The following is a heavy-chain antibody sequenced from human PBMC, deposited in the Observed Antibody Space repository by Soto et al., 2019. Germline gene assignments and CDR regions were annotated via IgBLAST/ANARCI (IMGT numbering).Heavy chain of an antibody. CDR2: VYYTGST. D-gene: IGHD6-19*01. Sequence: SETLSLTCSVSCGSISGSYWSWIRQSPGKGLEWLGYVYYTGSTNYGPSLRSRVSISVDTSKNEFSLRLSSVTAADTAVYFCARSVAVPGAHIDYWGQGTQVTVSS. CDR1: CGSISGSY. J-gene: IGHJ4*02. CDR3: ARSVAVPGAHIDY. V-gene: IGHV4-59*01.